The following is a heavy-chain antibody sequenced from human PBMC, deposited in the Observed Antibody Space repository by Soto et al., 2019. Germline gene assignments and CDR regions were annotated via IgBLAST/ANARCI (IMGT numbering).Heavy chain of an antibody. V-gene: IGHV1-24*01. CDR3: ARGASVDYYDSSGYAPAPYYYYGMDV. Sequence: ASVKVSCKVSGYTLTELSMHWVRQAPGKGLEWMGGFDPEDGETIYAQKFQGRVTMTEDTSTDTAYMELSSLRSEDTAVYYCARGASVDYYDSSGYAPAPYYYYGMDVWGQGTTVTVSS. J-gene: IGHJ6*02. D-gene: IGHD3-22*01. CDR1: GYTLTELS. CDR2: FDPEDGET.